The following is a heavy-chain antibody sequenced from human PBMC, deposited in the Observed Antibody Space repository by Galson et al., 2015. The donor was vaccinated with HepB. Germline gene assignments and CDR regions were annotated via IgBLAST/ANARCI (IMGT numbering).Heavy chain of an antibody. CDR2: ISGSGGST. CDR1: GFTFSSYA. CDR3: AKEGVVDTAMVTSYWYFDL. D-gene: IGHD5-18*01. J-gene: IGHJ2*01. Sequence: SLRLSCAASGFTFSSYAMSWVRQAPGKGLEWVSAISGSGGSTYYADSVKGRFTISRDNSKNTLYLQMNSLRAEDTAVYYCAKEGVVDTAMVTSYWYFDLWGRGTLVTVSS. V-gene: IGHV3-23*01.